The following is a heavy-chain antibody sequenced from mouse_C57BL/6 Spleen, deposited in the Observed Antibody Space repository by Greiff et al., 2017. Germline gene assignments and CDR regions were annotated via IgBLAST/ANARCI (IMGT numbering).Heavy chain of an antibody. V-gene: IGHV14-4*01. J-gene: IGHJ1*03. CDR2: IDPENGDT. CDR1: GFNIKDDY. Sequence: VQLQQSGAELVRPGASVKLSCTASGFNIKDDYMHWVKQRPEQGLEWIGWIDPENGDTEYASKFQGKATITADTSSNTAYLQLSSLTSEDTAVYYCTIYYDYAPRYFDVWGTGTTVTVAA. CDR3: TIYYDYAPRYFDV. D-gene: IGHD2-4*01.